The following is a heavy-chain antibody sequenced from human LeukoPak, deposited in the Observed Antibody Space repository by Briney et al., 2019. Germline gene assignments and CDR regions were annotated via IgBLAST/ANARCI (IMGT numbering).Heavy chain of an antibody. CDR2: IYYSGST. V-gene: IGHV4-59*01. Sequence: SETLSLTCTVSGGSISSYYWSWIRQPPGKGLEGIGYIYYSGSTNYNPSLKSRVTISVDTSKNQFSLKLSSVTAANTAVYYCARSVRGYCSSTSCYPVWYFDLWGRGTLVTVSS. CDR1: GGSISSYY. D-gene: IGHD2-2*01. J-gene: IGHJ2*01. CDR3: ARSVRGYCSSTSCYPVWYFDL.